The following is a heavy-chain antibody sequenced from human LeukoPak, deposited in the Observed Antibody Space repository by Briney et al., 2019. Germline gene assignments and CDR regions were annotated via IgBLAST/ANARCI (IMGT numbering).Heavy chain of an antibody. CDR2: ISTYNGNT. V-gene: IGHV1-18*01. CDR1: GYTFTIYG. J-gene: IGHJ6*02. CDR3: ARVYIPGTGPTYYYGMDV. Sequence: ASVKVSCKASGYTFTIYGITWVRQAPGQGLDLMGWISTYNGNTKYAQNLQGRVTMTTDTSTSAAYMELRSLRSDDTAVYYCARVYIPGTGPTYYYGMDVWGQGTTVTVSS. D-gene: IGHD1-7*01.